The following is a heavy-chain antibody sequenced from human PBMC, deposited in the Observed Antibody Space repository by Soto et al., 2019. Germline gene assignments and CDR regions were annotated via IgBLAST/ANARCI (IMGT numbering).Heavy chain of an antibody. J-gene: IGHJ4*02. Sequence: ASVKVSCKASGYTFTSYAMHWVRQAPGQGLEWMGWINAGNGNTKYSQKFQGRVTITRDTSASTAYMELSSLRSEDTAVYYCARDSVYNWNYDPFDYWGQGTLVTVSS. CDR3: ARDSVYNWNYDPFDY. D-gene: IGHD1-7*01. CDR2: INAGNGNT. V-gene: IGHV1-3*01. CDR1: GYTFTSYA.